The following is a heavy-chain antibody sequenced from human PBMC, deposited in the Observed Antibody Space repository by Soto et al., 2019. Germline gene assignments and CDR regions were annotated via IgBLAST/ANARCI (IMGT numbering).Heavy chain of an antibody. J-gene: IGHJ4*02. CDR2: ISSSGSYI. V-gene: IGHV3-21*01. Sequence: EVQLVESGGGLVKPGGSLRLSCAASGFTFSSYSMNWVRQAPGKGLEWVSSISSSGSYIYYADSVKGRFTISRDNAKNSLYLQMNSLRAEDTAVYYCARGGQTTFALHWGQGTLVTVSS. CDR1: GFTFSSYS. CDR3: ARGGQTTFALH. D-gene: IGHD1-1*01.